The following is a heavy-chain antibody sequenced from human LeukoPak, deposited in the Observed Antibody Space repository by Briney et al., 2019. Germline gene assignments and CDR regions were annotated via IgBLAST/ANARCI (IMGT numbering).Heavy chain of an antibody. CDR1: GFTFSSYG. J-gene: IGHJ4*02. D-gene: IGHD1-26*01. V-gene: IGHV3-30*03. CDR2: ISYDGSNK. Sequence: GRSLRLSCAASGFTFSSYGMHWVRQAPGKGLEWVAVISYDGSNKYYADSVKGRFTISRDNSKNTLYLQMNNLRAEDTAVYYCARGGELLRPADYWGQGTLVTVSS. CDR3: ARGGELLRPADY.